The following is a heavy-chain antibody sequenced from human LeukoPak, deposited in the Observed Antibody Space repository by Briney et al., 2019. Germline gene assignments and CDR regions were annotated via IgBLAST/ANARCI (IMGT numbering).Heavy chain of an antibody. D-gene: IGHD1-26*01. CDR1: GASISSGSYY. CDR3: ACQIEVGATHRGFYYYMDV. CDR2: VYISGTT. Sequence: SQTLSLTCTVSGASISSGSYYWSWIRQPAGKGLEWIGRVYISGTTNYNPSLKSRVTISVDTSKNQFSLKLSSVTAADTAVYYCACQIEVGATHRGFYYYMDVWGKGTTVTVSS. V-gene: IGHV4-61*02. J-gene: IGHJ6*03.